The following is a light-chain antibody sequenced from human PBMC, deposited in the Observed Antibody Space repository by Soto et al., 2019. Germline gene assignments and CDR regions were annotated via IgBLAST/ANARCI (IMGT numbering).Light chain of an antibody. J-gene: IGLJ2*01. CDR3: QSYDSSLDVV. Sequence: QSVLTQPPSVSGAPGQRVTISCTGSSSNIGAGYDVHWYQQLPGTAPKLLIYGNSNRPSGVPDRFSGSNSGTSASLAITGLQAEDEADYYCQSYDSSLDVVFGGGTKLTV. CDR2: GNS. V-gene: IGLV1-40*01. CDR1: SSNIGAGYD.